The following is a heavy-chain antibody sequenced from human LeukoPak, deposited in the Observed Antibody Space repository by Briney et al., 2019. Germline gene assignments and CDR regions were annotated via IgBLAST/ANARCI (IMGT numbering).Heavy chain of an antibody. J-gene: IGHJ4*02. CDR2: ISGSGGST. Sequence: PGGSLRLSCAASGFTFRNYALSWVRQAPGKGLEWVSGISGSGGSTYYAGSVKGRFTISRDNSKNTLYLQMHSLRAEDTAVYYCAKEASDYGDYRHDYWGQGTLVTVSS. V-gene: IGHV3-23*01. CDR3: AKEASDYGDYRHDY. CDR1: GFTFRNYA. D-gene: IGHD4-17*01.